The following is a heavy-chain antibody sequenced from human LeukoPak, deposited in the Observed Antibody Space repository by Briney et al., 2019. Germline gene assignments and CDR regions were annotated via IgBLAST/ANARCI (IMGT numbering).Heavy chain of an antibody. J-gene: IGHJ4*02. D-gene: IGHD3-10*01. CDR1: GGSFSGYY. Sequence: SETLSLTCAVYGGSFSGYYWSWIRQPPGKGLEWIGEINHSGSTNYNPSLKSRVTISVDTSKNQFPLKLSSVTAADTAVSYCARGPSVLLWFGESHPHFDYWGQGTLVTVSS. V-gene: IGHV4-34*01. CDR2: INHSGST. CDR3: ARGPSVLLWFGESHPHFDY.